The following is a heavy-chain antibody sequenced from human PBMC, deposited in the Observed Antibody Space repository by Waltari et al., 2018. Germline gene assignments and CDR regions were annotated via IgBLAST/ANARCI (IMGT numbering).Heavy chain of an antibody. J-gene: IGHJ3*02. D-gene: IGHD3-3*01. CDR1: GGSISSYY. CDR3: ARDRYDFWSGYYGGDAFDI. CDR2: IYTSGST. Sequence: QVQLQESGPGLVKPSETLSLTCTVSGGSISSYYWSWIRQPAGKGLEWIGRIYTSGSTNYNPALKSRVTMSVDTSTNQFSLKLSSVTAADTAVYYCARDRYDFWSGYYGGDAFDIWGQGTMVTVSS. V-gene: IGHV4-4*07.